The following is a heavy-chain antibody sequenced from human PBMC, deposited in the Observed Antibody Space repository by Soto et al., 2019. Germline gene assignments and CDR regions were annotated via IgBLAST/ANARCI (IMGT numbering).Heavy chain of an antibody. Sequence: GGSLRLSCAASGFTFDDYAMHWVRQTPGKGLEWVSGISWDSGSVGYADSVKGRFTISRDNAKNSLFLQMNSLRPEDTALYYCAKDSQSSKFNAFDIWGQGKMVTVSS. J-gene: IGHJ3*02. V-gene: IGHV3-9*01. CDR3: AKDSQSSKFNAFDI. CDR1: GFTFDDYA. D-gene: IGHD4-4*01. CDR2: ISWDSGSV.